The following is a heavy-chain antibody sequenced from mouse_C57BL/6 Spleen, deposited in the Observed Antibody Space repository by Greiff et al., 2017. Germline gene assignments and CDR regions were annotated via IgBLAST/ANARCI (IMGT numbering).Heavy chain of an antibody. CDR2: ISSGSSTI. V-gene: IGHV5-17*01. CDR3: ARPEYYLLFAY. D-gene: IGHD1-1*01. CDR1: GFTFSDYG. J-gene: IGHJ3*01. Sequence: DVMLVESGGGLVKPGGSLKLSCAASGFTFSDYGMHWVRPAPEKGLEWVAYISSGSSTIYYADTVKGRFTISRDNAKNTVFLQMTRLRSEDTVMYYCARPEYYLLFAYWGQGTLVTVSA.